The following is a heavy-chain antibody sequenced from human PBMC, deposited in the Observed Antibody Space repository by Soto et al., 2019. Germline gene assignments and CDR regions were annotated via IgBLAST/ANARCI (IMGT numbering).Heavy chain of an antibody. CDR1: GGTFSSYA. CDR3: ARDRIAGSKYYYGMDV. CDR2: IIPIFGTE. J-gene: IGHJ6*02. Sequence: QVQLVQSGAEVKKPGSSVRVSCKASGGTFSSYAISWVRQAPGQGLAWMGGIIPIFGTENYAQKFQGRVTITADESTSTAYMELSSLRSEDTAVYYCARDRIAGSKYYYGMDVWGQGTPVTVSS. D-gene: IGHD6-13*01. V-gene: IGHV1-69*01.